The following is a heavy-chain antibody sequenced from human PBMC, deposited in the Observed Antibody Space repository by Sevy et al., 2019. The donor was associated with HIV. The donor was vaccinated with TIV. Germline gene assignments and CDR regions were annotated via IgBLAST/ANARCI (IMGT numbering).Heavy chain of an antibody. V-gene: IGHV3-30*14. J-gene: IGHJ4*02. CDR2: ISYDGRNYK. Sequence: GESLKISCAASGFTFSDYSMHLVRQAPGKGLEWVAVISYDGRNYKYNVDSVKGRFTISRDNSKNTLFLQMNSLRAEDSAIYYCARDRGEILHSAFDYWGQGTLVTVSS. CDR3: ARDRGEILHSAFDY. CDR1: GFTFSDYS. D-gene: IGHD3-16*01.